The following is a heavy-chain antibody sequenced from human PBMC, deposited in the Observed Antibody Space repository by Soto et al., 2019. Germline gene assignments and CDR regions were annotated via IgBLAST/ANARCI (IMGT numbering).Heavy chain of an antibody. V-gene: IGHV4-59*07. CDR2: IYYSGST. D-gene: IGHD4-17*01. CDR3: ARGNDFGDYYFDY. Sequence: SDTLSLTCTFAGGSISYYYWSWIRQPPGKGLEWIGYIYYSGSTNCNPSLKSRVTISVDTSKNQFSLKLSSVTAADTAVYYCARGNDFGDYYFDYWGQGTLVTVS. CDR1: GGSISYYY. J-gene: IGHJ4*02.